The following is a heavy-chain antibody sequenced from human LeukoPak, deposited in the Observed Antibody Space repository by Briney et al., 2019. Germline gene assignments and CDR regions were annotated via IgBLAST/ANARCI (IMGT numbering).Heavy chain of an antibody. CDR2: ISAYNGNT. CDR3: ARDNGGDSWYNHYYYGMDV. D-gene: IGHD6-13*01. V-gene: IGHV1-18*01. J-gene: IGHJ6*02. Sequence: GASVKVSCKASGYTFTSYGISWVRQAPGQGLEWMGWISAYNGNTNYAQKLQGRVTMTTDTSTSTAYMELRSLRSDDTAVYYCARDNGGDSWYNHYYYGMDVWGQGTTVTVSS. CDR1: GYTFTSYG.